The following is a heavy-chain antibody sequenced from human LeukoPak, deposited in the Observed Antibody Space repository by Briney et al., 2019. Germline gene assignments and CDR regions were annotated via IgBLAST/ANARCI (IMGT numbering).Heavy chain of an antibody. D-gene: IGHD6-19*01. J-gene: IGHJ4*02. CDR1: GGSISSYY. CDR2: IYYSGST. V-gene: IGHV4-59*08. Sequence: SETLSLTCPVSGGSISSYYWSWIRQPPGKGLEWIGYIYYSGSTNYNPSLKSRVTISVDTSKNQFSLKLSSVTAADTAVYYCARHRFTRKVAGTAYFDYWGQGTLVTVSS. CDR3: ARHRFTRKVAGTAYFDY.